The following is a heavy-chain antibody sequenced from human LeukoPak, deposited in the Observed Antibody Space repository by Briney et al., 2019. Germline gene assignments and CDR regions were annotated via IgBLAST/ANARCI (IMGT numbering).Heavy chain of an antibody. D-gene: IGHD2-2*01. CDR2: IYYSGST. V-gene: IGHV4-59*01. CDR1: GGSISSYY. J-gene: IGHJ2*01. Sequence: PSETLSLTCTVSGGSISSYYWNWIRQPPGKGLEWIGYIYYSGSTNYNPSLKSRVTISVDTSKNQFSLKLSSVTAADTAVYYCARGYRDIVVVPAAYLYWYFDLWGRGTLVTVSS. CDR3: ARGYRDIVVVPAAYLYWYFDL.